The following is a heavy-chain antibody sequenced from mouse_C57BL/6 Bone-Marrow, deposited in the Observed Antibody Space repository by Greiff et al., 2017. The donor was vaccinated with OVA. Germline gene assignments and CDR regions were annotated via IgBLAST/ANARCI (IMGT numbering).Heavy chain of an antibody. Sequence: VQLQQPGAELVRPGASVKLSCTASGFNFTDYYMHWVKQRPEQGLEWIGRIDPENGDTEYDSKFQGKATITVDTSSNTAYMQLSSLTSDDTAVYYSARSPAVSKCDWYFDVWGTGTTVTVSS. D-gene: IGHD1-1*01. CDR1: GFNFTDYY. CDR2: IDPENGDT. J-gene: IGHJ1*03. V-gene: IGHV14-1*01. CDR3: ARSPAVSKCDWYFDV.